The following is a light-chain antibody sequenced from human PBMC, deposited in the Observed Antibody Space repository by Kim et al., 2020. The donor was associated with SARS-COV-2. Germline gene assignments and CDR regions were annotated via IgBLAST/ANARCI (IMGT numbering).Light chain of an antibody. Sequence: SPGERAPLSCRASQSVSSSYLSWYQQKPRQAPRLLIYGASSRATGIPDRFSGSGSGTDFTLTISRLQPEDVAVYYCQQYGSSPLTFGGGTKVDIK. CDR2: GAS. J-gene: IGKJ4*01. CDR3: QQYGSSPLT. CDR1: QSVSSSY. V-gene: IGKV3-20*01.